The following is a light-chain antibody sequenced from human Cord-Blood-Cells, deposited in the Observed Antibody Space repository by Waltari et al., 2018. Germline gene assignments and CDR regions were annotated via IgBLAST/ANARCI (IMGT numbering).Light chain of an antibody. CDR3: QQYNSYSRT. J-gene: IGKJ1*01. CDR2: KAS. V-gene: IGKV1-5*03. CDR1: QSTSSW. Sequence: DIQMTQSPSTLSASVGDRVTITCRASQSTSSWLAWYQQKPRKAPKLLIYKASSLESVVPSRFSGSGSGTEFTLTISSLQPDDFATYYCQQYNSYSRTFGQGTKVEIK.